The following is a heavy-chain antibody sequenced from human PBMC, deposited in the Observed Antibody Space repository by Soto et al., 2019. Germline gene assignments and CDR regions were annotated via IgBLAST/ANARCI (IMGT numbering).Heavy chain of an antibody. CDR1: GGTFSSNA. Sequence: QAQLVQSGAEVREPGSSVKVSCKASGGTFSSNAISWVRQAPGQGLEWMGGIIPIFGTANYAQKFQGRVTITADKSTGTGYMELSSLRSDDTAVYYCARDLDCGADCYSPSYFYYAMDVWGQGTTVTVSS. CDR2: IIPIFGTA. CDR3: ARDLDCGADCYSPSYFYYAMDV. J-gene: IGHJ6*02. V-gene: IGHV1-69*14. D-gene: IGHD2-21*02.